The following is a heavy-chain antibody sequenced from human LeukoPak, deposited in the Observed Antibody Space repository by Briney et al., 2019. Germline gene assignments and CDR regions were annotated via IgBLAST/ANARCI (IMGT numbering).Heavy chain of an antibody. CDR1: GYTFTINH. J-gene: IGHJ4*02. V-gene: IGHV1-46*01. D-gene: IGHD3-16*01. Sequence: GASVKVSCKASGYTFTINHIHWVRQAPGQGLEWMGVINPSGDSTTYAQNFQGRVTMTRDTSTSTVYMELRSLRSEDAAINYCAKLATSDTGETYWGQGTLVTVSS. CDR3: AKLATSDTGETY. CDR2: INPSGDST.